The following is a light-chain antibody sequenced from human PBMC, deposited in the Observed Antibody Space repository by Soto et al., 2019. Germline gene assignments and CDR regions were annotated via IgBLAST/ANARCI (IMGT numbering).Light chain of an antibody. CDR2: DNI. CDR1: SSNIGKNY. Sequence: QSVLTQPPSVSAAPGQKVTISCSGSSSNIGKNYVSWYQQLPGTAPKLLIYDNIQRSAGIPDRFSGSKSGTSATLGITGLQTGDEADYYCGTWDSSLRAVVFGGGTKVTVL. CDR3: GTWDSSLRAVV. J-gene: IGLJ2*01. V-gene: IGLV1-51*01.